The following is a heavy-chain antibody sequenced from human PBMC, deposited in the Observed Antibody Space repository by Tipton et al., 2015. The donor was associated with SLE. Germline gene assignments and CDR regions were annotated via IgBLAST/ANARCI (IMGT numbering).Heavy chain of an antibody. J-gene: IGHJ4*02. V-gene: IGHV4-59*08. Sequence: LRLSCTVSGGSLSSYYWSWIRQPPGKGLEWIGYIYYSGSTNYNPSLKSQVTISVDTSRNQFSLMLSSVTAADTAVYYCARHAGLGNYYGALDSWGQGTLVTVSS. D-gene: IGHD3-10*01. CDR2: IYYSGST. CDR3: ARHAGLGNYYGALDS. CDR1: GGSLSSYY.